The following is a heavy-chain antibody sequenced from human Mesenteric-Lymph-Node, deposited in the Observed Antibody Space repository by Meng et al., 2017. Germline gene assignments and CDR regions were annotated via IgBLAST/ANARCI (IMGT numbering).Heavy chain of an antibody. CDR1: GYTFTDYY. CDR2: INPNSGGT. J-gene: IGHJ4*02. CDR3: ARDLSVGATSYFDY. V-gene: IGHV1-2*02. D-gene: IGHD1-26*01. Sequence: ASVKVSCKASGYTFTDYYIHWVRQAPGQGLEWMGWINPNSGGTNYAQKFQGRVTMTRDTSISTAYMELSRLRSDDTAVYYCARDLSVGATSYFDYWGQGTLVTVSS.